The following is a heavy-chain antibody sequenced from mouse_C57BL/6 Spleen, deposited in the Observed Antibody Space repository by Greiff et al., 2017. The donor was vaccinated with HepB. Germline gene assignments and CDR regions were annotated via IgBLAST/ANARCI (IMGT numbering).Heavy chain of an antibody. CDR1: YTFSRRVH. J-gene: IGHJ2*01. CDR2: GQGLEWFG. V-gene: IGHV1-87*01. CDR3: SEDSAVYYGAIKGGY. Sequence: VKLQESGPELARPWASVKISCQAFYTFSRRVHFAIRDTNYWMQWVKQRPGQGLEWFGAIYSGNDDTIYNQNFKGKATLTADKSSSTAYMPLSSRASEDSAVYYGAIKGGYWGQGTTVTVSS.